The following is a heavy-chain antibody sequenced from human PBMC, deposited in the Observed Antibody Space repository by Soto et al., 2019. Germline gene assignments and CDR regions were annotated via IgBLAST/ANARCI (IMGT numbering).Heavy chain of an antibody. Sequence: QVQLQQWGAGLLKPSETLSLTCAVYGGSFSGYYRTWIRQPPGTGLEWIGEINHSGSTNYNPSLKSRVTISVDTSKNQFSLKPTSVTAADTAVYYCARDKITGLFDYWGQGTLVTVSS. J-gene: IGHJ4*02. D-gene: IGHD2-8*02. CDR1: GGSFSGYY. V-gene: IGHV4-34*01. CDR3: ARDKITGLFDY. CDR2: INHSGST.